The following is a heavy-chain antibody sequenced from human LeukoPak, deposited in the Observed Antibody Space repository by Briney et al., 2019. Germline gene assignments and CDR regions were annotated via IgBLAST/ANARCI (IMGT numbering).Heavy chain of an antibody. CDR3: ARAPYYDSSVNWFDP. CDR2: INPNSGGT. V-gene: IGHV1-2*02. D-gene: IGHD3-22*01. J-gene: IGHJ5*02. Sequence: ASVKVSCKASGYTFTGYYMHWVRQAPGQGLEWMGWINPNSGGTNYAQKFQGRVTMTRYTSISTAYMELSRLRSDDTAVYYCARAPYYDSSVNWFDPWGQGTLVTVSS. CDR1: GYTFTGYY.